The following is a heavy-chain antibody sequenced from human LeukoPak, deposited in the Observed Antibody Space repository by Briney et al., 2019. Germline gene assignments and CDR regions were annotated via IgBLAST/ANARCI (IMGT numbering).Heavy chain of an antibody. Sequence: ASVKVSCKASGYTFTSYGISWVRQAPGQGLEWMGWISAYNGNTNYAQKLQGRVTMTTDTSTSTAYMELSSLRSDDTAVYYCARSSEYTRRGNDSSGYYTVQFDYWGQGTLVTVSS. V-gene: IGHV1-18*01. CDR3: ARSSEYTRRGNDSSGYYTVQFDY. CDR1: GYTFTSYG. D-gene: IGHD3-22*01. J-gene: IGHJ4*02. CDR2: ISAYNGNT.